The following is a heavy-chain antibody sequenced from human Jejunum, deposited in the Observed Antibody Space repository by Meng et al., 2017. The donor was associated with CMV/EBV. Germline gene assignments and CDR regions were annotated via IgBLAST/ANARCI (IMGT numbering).Heavy chain of an antibody. CDR1: GFSFGDYA. J-gene: IGHJ4*02. Sequence: AASGFSFGDYAMQWVRQAPGKGLEWVAGISWPSGSIGYADSVKGRFSISRDNAKSSLYLQMNTLRAEDAAVYYCARGKDWTYFDYWGQGTLVTVSS. D-gene: IGHD3/OR15-3a*01. V-gene: IGHV3-9*01. CDR3: ARGKDWTYFDY. CDR2: ISWPSGSI.